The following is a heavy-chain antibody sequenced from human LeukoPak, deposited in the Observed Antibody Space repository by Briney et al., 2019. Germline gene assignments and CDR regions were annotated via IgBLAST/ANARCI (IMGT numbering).Heavy chain of an antibody. J-gene: IGHJ4*02. CDR2: IKSKTDGGTT. CDR3: TTVRRGTSCLDY. D-gene: IGHD2-2*01. Sequence: KPGGSLRLSCATSGFTFSNAWMSWVRQAPGKGLEWVGRIKSKTDGGTTDYAAPVKGRFTISRDDSKNTLSLQMNGLKTEDTAVYYCTTVRRGTSCLDYWGQGTLVTVSS. CDR1: GFTFSNAW. V-gene: IGHV3-15*01.